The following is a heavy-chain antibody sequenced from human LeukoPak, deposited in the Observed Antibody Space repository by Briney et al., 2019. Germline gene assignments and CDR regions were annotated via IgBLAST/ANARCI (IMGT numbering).Heavy chain of an antibody. CDR3: AKDDRIQTRRYSYNY. V-gene: IGHV3-23*01. Sequence: GGSLRLSCAASGFTFSTFAMIWVRQPPGKGLEWVSVISGSGGSTSYADSVKGRFTISRDNSMNTLYLQMNSLRAEDTAVYYCAKDDRIQTRRYSYNYWGQGTLVTVSS. J-gene: IGHJ4*02. CDR1: GFTFSTFA. CDR2: ISGSGGST. D-gene: IGHD5-18*01.